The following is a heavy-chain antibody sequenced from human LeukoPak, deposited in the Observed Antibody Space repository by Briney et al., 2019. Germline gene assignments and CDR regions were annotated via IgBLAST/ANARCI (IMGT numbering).Heavy chain of an antibody. CDR3: AERNIGFLEWLSEFDY. D-gene: IGHD3-3*01. CDR2: ISGSGGST. J-gene: IGHJ4*02. V-gene: IGHV3-23*01. CDR1: VFAFSSYA. Sequence: PGGSLRLSCAASVFAFSSYAMSAVRQAPGEGLEWVSAISGSGGSTYYADSVKGRFTISRDNSKNTLYLQMNSLRAEATAVYDVAERNIGFLEWLSEFDYWGQGTLVTVSS.